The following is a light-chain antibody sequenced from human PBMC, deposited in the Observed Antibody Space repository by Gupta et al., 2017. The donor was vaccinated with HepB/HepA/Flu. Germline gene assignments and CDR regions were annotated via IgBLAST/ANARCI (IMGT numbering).Light chain of an antibody. Sequence: DILMTQSTDSLAVSLGERATINCKSSQSVLYSSNNKNYLAWYQQKPGQLPKLLIYWASTRESGVPDRFSGSGSGTXFTLTIXSLQAEDVAVYYCQQYDSTPTTFGXATKVEIK. J-gene: IGKJ1*01. V-gene: IGKV4-1*01. CDR1: QSVLYSSNNKNY. CDR3: QQYDSTPTT. CDR2: WAS.